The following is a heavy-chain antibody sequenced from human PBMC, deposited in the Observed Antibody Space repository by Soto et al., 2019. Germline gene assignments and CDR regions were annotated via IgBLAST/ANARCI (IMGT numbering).Heavy chain of an antibody. CDR3: AKDIFS. J-gene: IGHJ5*02. Sequence: PGGSLRLSCAASAFTFSIYWMHWVRQVPGKGLVWVSRISSDGSSTTYADSVKGRFTISRDNAKNTLYLQMNSLRAEDTAVYYCAKDIFSWGQGTLVTVSS. V-gene: IGHV3-74*01. CDR2: ISSDGSST. CDR1: AFTFSIYW.